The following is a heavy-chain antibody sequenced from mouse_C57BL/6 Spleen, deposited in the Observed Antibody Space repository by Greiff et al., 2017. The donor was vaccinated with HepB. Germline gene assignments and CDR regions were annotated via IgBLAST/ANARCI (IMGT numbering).Heavy chain of an antibody. J-gene: IGHJ1*03. CDR2: IYPGSGNT. CDR3: ARHRGTGYWYFDV. V-gene: IGHV1-76*01. CDR1: GYTFTDYY. Sequence: QVQLQQPGAELVKPGASVKLSCKASGYTFTDYYINWVKQRPGQGLEWIARIYPGSGNTYYNEKFKGKATLTAEKSSSTAYMQLSSLTSEDSAVYFCARHRGTGYWYFDVWGTGTTVTVSS. D-gene: IGHD4-1*01.